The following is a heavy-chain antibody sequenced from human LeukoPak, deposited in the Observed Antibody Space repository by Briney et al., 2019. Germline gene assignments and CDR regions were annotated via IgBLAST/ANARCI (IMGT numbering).Heavy chain of an antibody. Sequence: GASVKASCKASGYTFTSYDINWVRQATGQGLEWMGWMNPNSGNTGYAQKFQGRVTMTRNTSISTAYMELSSLRSEDTAVYYCASSYYYDSSGYYPPDWIFDYWGQGTLVTVSS. D-gene: IGHD3-22*01. CDR1: GYTFTSYD. CDR3: ASSYYYDSSGYYPPDWIFDY. V-gene: IGHV1-8*01. CDR2: MNPNSGNT. J-gene: IGHJ4*02.